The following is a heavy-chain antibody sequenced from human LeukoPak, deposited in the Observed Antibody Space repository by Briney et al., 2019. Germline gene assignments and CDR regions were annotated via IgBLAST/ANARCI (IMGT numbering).Heavy chain of an antibody. J-gene: IGHJ5*02. CDR2: IYYSGST. V-gene: IGHV4-30-4*01. D-gene: IGHD4-17*01. CDR3: AGDYGDLLTGIRFDT. Sequence: SETLSLTCTVSGGSISSGDYYWSWIRQPPGKGLEWIGYIYYSGSTYYNPSLKSRVTISIQTSKNQFSLKLTSVTAADTAVYYCAGDYGDLLTGIRFDTWGQGTLVTVSS. CDR1: GGSISSGDYY.